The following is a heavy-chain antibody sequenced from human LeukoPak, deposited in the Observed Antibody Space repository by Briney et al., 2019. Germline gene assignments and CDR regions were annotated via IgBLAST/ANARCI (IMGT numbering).Heavy chain of an antibody. J-gene: IGHJ2*01. CDR1: GGTFSSYA. D-gene: IGHD3-22*01. Sequence: ASVKVSCKASGGTFSSYAISLVRQAPGQGLEWMGRIIPIFGTANYAQKFQGRVTITTDESTSTAYVELSSLRSEDTAVYYCARDSGYYDSRGHWYFDLWGRGTLVTVSS. V-gene: IGHV1-69*05. CDR3: ARDSGYYDSRGHWYFDL. CDR2: IIPIFGTA.